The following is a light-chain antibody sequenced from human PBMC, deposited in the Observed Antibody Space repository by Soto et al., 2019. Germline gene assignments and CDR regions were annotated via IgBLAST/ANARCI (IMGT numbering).Light chain of an antibody. V-gene: IGKV1-9*01. CDR1: QGISSY. Sequence: DIQLTQSPSFLSASVGDRVTITCRASQGISSYLAWYQQKPGKAPKLLIYAASTLQSGVPSRFGRSGSGTEFTLTISSLQPEDFATYYCQQLNSYPYTFGQGTKLEIK. J-gene: IGKJ2*01. CDR3: QQLNSYPYT. CDR2: AAS.